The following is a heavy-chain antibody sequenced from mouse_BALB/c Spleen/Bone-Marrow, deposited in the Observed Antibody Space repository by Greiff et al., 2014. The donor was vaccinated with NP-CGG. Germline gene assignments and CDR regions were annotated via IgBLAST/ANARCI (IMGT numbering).Heavy chain of an antibody. V-gene: IGHV5-12-2*01. CDR1: GFTFSSYT. CDR3: ARGGYYFDY. Sequence: EVQLQQSGGGLVQPGGSLKLSCAASGFTFSSYTMSRVRQTPEKRLEWVAYISNGGGSTYYPDTVKGRFTISRDNAKNTLYLQMSSLKSKDTAMYYCARGGYYFDYWGQGTTLTVSS. J-gene: IGHJ2*01. CDR2: ISNGGGST.